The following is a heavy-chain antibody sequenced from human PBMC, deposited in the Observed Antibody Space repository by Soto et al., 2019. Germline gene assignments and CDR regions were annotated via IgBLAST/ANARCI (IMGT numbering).Heavy chain of an antibody. CDR3: AREKGHQQSVGPFGFEYYFDY. J-gene: IGHJ4*02. Sequence: SETLSLTCTVSGGSISSGGYYWSWIRQHPGKGLEWIGYIYYSGSTYYNPSLKSGVTISVDTSKNQFSLKLSSVTAADTAVYYCAREKGHQQSVGPFGFEYYFDYWGQGTLVTVSS. CDR2: IYYSGST. D-gene: IGHD3-10*01. V-gene: IGHV4-31*03. CDR1: GGSISSGGYY.